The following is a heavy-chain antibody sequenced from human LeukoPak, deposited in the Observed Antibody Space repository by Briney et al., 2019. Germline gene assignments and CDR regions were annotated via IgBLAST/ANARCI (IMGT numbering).Heavy chain of an antibody. CDR1: GFSFSTYA. Sequence: GGSLKLSCATSGFSFSTYAMSWVRQAPGKGLEWVSDISGSGGSTYYADSVKGRFTISRDNSKNTMYLQMNSLRAEDTALYYCASVRLGHWGQGTLVTVSS. J-gene: IGHJ4*02. V-gene: IGHV3-23*01. CDR3: ASVRLGH. CDR2: ISGSGGST. D-gene: IGHD3-9*01.